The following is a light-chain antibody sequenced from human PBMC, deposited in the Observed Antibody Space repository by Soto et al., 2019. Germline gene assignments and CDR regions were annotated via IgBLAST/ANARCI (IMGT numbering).Light chain of an antibody. CDR2: EVS. J-gene: IGLJ2*01. V-gene: IGLV2-14*01. CDR3: SSYTFSNTLI. CDR1: SSDVGGYVY. Sequence: QSALTQPASVSGSPGQSITISCTGSSSDVGGYVYVSWYQQHPGKTPKLMIYEVSNRPSGVCNRFSGSKSGNTASLTISGLQTEDEADYYCSSYTFSNTLIFGGGTKVTVL.